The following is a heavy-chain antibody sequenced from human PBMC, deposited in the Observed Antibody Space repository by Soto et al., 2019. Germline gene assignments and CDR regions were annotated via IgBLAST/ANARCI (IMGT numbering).Heavy chain of an antibody. D-gene: IGHD2-15*01. J-gene: IGHJ4*02. CDR2: VNHAGGT. V-gene: IGHV4-34*01. CDR3: ARRGRYGGRSYTG. Sequence: QMHIQQWGAGLLEPSETLSLTSAVSGGSCNDFYWNRVRQPPGEGLVWIGEVNHAGGTDYNPSLKSRVTISEHRSKNQLSLRLKSVTVADTATYYCARRGRYGGRSYTGWGQGTLVTVSS. CDR1: GGSCNDFY.